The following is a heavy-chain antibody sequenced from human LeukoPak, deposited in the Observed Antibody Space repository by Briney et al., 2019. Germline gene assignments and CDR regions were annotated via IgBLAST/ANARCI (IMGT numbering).Heavy chain of an antibody. CDR2: ISGSTGST. D-gene: IGHD2-21*02. V-gene: IGHV3-23*01. Sequence: GGSLRLSCAASGFTFSSYVMSWVRQAPVKGLEWVSGISGSTGSTYYADSVQGRFTISRDNSKDTVFLQMTSLRADDTAVYYCAKVTQYYYYYGMDVWGQGTTVTVSS. CDR3: AKVTQYYYYYGMDV. CDR1: GFTFSSYV. J-gene: IGHJ6*02.